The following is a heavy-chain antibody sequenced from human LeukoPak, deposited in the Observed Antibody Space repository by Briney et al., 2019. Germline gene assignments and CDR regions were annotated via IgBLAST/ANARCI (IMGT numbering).Heavy chain of an antibody. CDR1: GGSISSGGYY. J-gene: IGHJ6*02. V-gene: IGHV4-31*03. CDR3: ASRRGYCSGGSCSSPYGMDV. Sequence: SETLSLTCTVSGGSISSGGYYWSWIRQHPGEGLEWIGYIYYSGSTYYNPSLKSRVSISADTSKNQFSLKLSSVTAADTAVYYCASRRGYCSGGSCSSPYGMDVWGQGTTVTVSS. D-gene: IGHD2-15*01. CDR2: IYYSGST.